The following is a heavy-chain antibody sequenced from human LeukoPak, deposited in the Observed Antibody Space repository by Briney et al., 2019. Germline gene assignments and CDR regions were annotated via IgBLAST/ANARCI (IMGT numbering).Heavy chain of an antibody. CDR1: GGSISSSSYY. D-gene: IGHD3-22*01. CDR2: IYYSGST. Sequence: SETLSLTCTVSGGSISSSSYYWGWIRQPPGKGLEWIGSIYYSGSTYYNPSLKSRVTISVDTSKNQFSLKLSSVTAADTAVYYCARAPTYYYDSSGYPGGAFDIWGQGTMVTVSS. V-gene: IGHV4-39*07. J-gene: IGHJ3*02. CDR3: ARAPTYYYDSSGYPGGAFDI.